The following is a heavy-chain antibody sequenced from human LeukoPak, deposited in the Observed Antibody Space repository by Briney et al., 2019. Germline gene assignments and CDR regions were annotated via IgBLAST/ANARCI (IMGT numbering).Heavy chain of an antibody. V-gene: IGHV3-23*01. J-gene: IGHJ3*02. CDR3: ARGWGVGTDYFWGVYFRGEDVFDI. CDR2: ISGSGGST. Sequence: PGGSLRLSCAASGFTFSSYWMSWVRQAPGKGLEWVSAISGSGGSTYYADSVKGRFTISRDNSKNTLYLQMNSLRAEDTAVYYCARGWGVGTDYFWGVYFRGEDVFDIGAKGKMAPVSS. D-gene: IGHD3-3*01. CDR1: GFTFSSYW.